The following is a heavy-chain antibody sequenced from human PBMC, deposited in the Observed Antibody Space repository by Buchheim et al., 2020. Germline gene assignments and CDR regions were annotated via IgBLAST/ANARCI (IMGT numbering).Heavy chain of an antibody. Sequence: EVQLVESGGGLVQPGGSLRLSCAASGFTVSSNYMSWVRQAPGKGLEWVSVIYSGGSTYYADSVKGRFTISRDNSKNTLYLQMNSLRAEDTAVYYCASETWGDIYYDSSGYYCWGQGTL. CDR2: IYSGGST. V-gene: IGHV3-66*01. J-gene: IGHJ4*02. D-gene: IGHD3-22*01. CDR3: ASETWGDIYYDSSGYYC. CDR1: GFTVSSNY.